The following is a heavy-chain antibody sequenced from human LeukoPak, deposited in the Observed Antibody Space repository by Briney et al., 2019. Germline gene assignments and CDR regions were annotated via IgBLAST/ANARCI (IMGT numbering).Heavy chain of an antibody. CDR3: AKARYNSGWYGLDP. J-gene: IGHJ5*02. CDR1: GFTFSTYA. Sequence: SGGSLRLSCAASGFTFSTYAMSWVRQAPGKGLEWVSTISDSGGNTYYADSVKGRFTISRDNSKNTLYLQMDSLRAEDTAVYYCAKARYNSGWYGLDPWGQGTLVTVSS. D-gene: IGHD6-19*01. V-gene: IGHV3-23*01. CDR2: ISDSGGNT.